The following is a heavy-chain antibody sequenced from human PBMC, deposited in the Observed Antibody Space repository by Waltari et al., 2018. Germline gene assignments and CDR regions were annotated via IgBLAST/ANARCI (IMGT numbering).Heavy chain of an antibody. V-gene: IGHV1-69*01. Sequence: QVQLVQSGAEVKKPGSSVKVSCKASGGTFSSYAISWVRQAPGQGLEWMGGIIPIFGTANYAQKFQGRVTITADESTSTAYMELSSLRSEDTAVYYCGKDDSSGWGALFYYGVDVWGQGTTVTVSS. CDR3: GKDDSSGWGALFYYGVDV. D-gene: IGHD6-19*01. CDR2: IIPIFGTA. J-gene: IGHJ6*02. CDR1: GGTFSSYA.